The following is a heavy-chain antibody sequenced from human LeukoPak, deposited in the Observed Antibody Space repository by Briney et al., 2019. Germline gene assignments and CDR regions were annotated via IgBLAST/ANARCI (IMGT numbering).Heavy chain of an antibody. V-gene: IGHV3-23*01. CDR3: TRSDAFDI. CDR2: ITGSGSST. CDR1: GFIFSSHA. Sequence: GGSLRLSCAASGFIFSSHAMSWVRQAPGKGLEWVSAITGSGSSTYYADSVKGRFTISRDNAKNSLYLQMNSLRAEDTAVYYCTRSDAFDIWGQGTMVTVSS. J-gene: IGHJ3*02.